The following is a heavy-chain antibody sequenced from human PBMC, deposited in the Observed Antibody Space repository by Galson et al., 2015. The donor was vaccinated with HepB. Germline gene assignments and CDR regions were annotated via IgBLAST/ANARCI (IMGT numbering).Heavy chain of an antibody. CDR1: GFTFSSYA. D-gene: IGHD5-18*01. CDR3: ARDLAPLGYSYGDY. V-gene: IGHV3-30*04. Sequence: SLRLSCAASGFTFSSYAMHWVRQAPGKGLEWVAVISYDGSNKYYADSVKGRFTISRDNSKNTLYLQMNSLRAEDTAVYYCARDLAPLGYSYGDYWGQGTLVTVSS. CDR2: ISYDGSNK. J-gene: IGHJ4*02.